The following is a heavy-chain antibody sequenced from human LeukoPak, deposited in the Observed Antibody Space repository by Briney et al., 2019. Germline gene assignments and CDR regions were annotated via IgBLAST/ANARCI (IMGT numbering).Heavy chain of an antibody. Sequence: SETLSLTCTVSGGSINSSSYYWSWIRQPAGKGLEWIGRIYSSGSTNYNPSLNSRVTISVDASKNQFSLNLTSVTATDTAMYYCARTSPMIRGVIVGYMDVWGKGTTVTISS. CDR3: ARTSPMIRGVIVGYMDV. V-gene: IGHV4-61*02. D-gene: IGHD3-10*01. J-gene: IGHJ6*03. CDR1: GGSINSSSYY. CDR2: IYSSGST.